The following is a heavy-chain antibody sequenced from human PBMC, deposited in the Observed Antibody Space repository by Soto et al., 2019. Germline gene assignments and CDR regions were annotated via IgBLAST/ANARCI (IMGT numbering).Heavy chain of an antibody. CDR1: GGSISSGGYS. CDR3: ARHKLYSTSKWCDP. V-gene: IGHV4-31*03. Sequence: PSETLSLTCTVSGGSISSGGYSWSWIRQHPGKGLEWIGYIYYSGSTYYNPPLKSRVTISVDPSKNQFSLKMTTATATDTAVHYGARHKLYSTSKWCDPGGQGTLVRVSP. CDR2: IYYSGST. J-gene: IGHJ5*02. D-gene: IGHD6-13*01.